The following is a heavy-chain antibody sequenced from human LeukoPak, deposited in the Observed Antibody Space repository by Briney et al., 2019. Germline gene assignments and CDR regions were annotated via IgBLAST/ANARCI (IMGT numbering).Heavy chain of an antibody. CDR1: GFPFIEYS. D-gene: IGHD1-1*01. Sequence: PGGSLRLSCTASGFPFIEYSMNWVRQVPGKGREWISYIGIDSGNTKYADSLRGRFTISADKAKNSLYLQMNSLRVEDTAVYYCARDHNYAFDNWGQGTLVSVAS. J-gene: IGHJ4*02. CDR3: ARDHNYAFDN. V-gene: IGHV3-48*01. CDR2: IGIDSGNT.